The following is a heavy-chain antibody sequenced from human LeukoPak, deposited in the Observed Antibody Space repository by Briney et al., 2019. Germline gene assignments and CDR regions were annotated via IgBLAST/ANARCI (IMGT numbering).Heavy chain of an antibody. CDR2: INWNADRT. J-gene: IGHJ4*02. CDR1: GFTFDDSV. D-gene: IGHD3-22*01. V-gene: IGHV3-20*01. CDR3: GRGVFDSRGDFFRLLAY. Sequence: GGSLRLPCAASGFTFDDSVMSWGRQAPGKGLEWVSGINWNADRTGYADSVKGRCTISRDNAKKSLHLQMNGLSAGEGAVHICGRGVFDSRGDFFRLLAYWGQGPLVTVS.